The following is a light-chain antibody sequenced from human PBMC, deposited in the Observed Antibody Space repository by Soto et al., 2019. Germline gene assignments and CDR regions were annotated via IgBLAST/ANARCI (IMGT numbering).Light chain of an antibody. V-gene: IGLV2-14*01. CDR2: EVS. Sequence: QSVLTQPASVSGSPGQSITIFCTGTSXDVGGYKYVSWYQQHPGKAPKLMIYEVSNRPSGVANRFSGSKSGNTASLTISGLQAEDEADYYCNSYTDRNAFYVLRTGTKVTVL. CDR1: SXDVGGYKY. J-gene: IGLJ1*01. CDR3: NSYTDRNAFYV.